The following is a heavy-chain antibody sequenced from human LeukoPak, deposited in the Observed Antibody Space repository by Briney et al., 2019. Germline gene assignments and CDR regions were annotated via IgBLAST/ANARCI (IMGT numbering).Heavy chain of an antibody. CDR3: ARDLSYPTVYGMDV. CDR1: GFTFSSYS. D-gene: IGHD2/OR15-2a*01. CDR2: ISSCSSSYI. Sequence: GGSLRLSCAASGFTFSSYSMNWVRQAPGKGLEWVSSISSCSSSYIYYADSVKGRFTISRDNAKNSLYLQMNSLRAEDTAVYYCARDLSYPTVYGMDVWGQGTTVTVSS. V-gene: IGHV3-21*01. J-gene: IGHJ6*02.